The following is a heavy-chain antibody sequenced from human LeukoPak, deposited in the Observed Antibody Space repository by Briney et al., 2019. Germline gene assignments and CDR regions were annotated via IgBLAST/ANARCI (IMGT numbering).Heavy chain of an antibody. D-gene: IGHD3-10*01. CDR1: GGTFSSYA. CDR2: IIPIFGTA. V-gene: IGHV1-69*13. CDR3: ARVVNILHCYGSGNYMDV. J-gene: IGHJ6*03. Sequence: GASVKVSCKASGGTFSSYAISWVRQAPGQGLEWMGGIIPIFGTANYAQKFQGRVTITADESTSTAYMELSSLRSDDTAVYYCARVVNILHCYGSGNYMDVWGKGTTVTISS.